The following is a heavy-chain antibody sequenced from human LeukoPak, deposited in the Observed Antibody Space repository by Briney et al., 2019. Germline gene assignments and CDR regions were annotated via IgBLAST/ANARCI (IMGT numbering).Heavy chain of an antibody. Sequence: GGSLRLSCAASGFTFSNYAMHWVRQGPGKGLDWVAVISFDGSDQYYADSVKGRFTISRDNSQNTVSLHMNSLKTEDTAVCFCARLSRSGATYFYYGMDVWGQGTTVIVTS. V-gene: IGHV3-30*04. J-gene: IGHJ6*02. CDR3: ARLSRSGATYFYYGMDV. CDR2: ISFDGSDQ. D-gene: IGHD3-22*01. CDR1: GFTFSNYA.